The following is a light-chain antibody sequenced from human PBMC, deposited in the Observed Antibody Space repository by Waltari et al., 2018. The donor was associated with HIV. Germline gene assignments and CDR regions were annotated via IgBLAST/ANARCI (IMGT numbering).Light chain of an antibody. CDR2: RNN. CDR3: SAWDSSLTGWI. CDR1: SHNVGHHG. V-gene: IGLV10-54*01. Sequence: AGLSQPPSLSTGLGQTATLTCTGNSHNVGHHGAALLPPHQGPPPRLLSHRNNNRPSGVSDRFSTATSGNTAFLTIRGLRSEDEADYFCSAWDSSLTGWIFGGGTQLAVL. J-gene: IGLJ2*01.